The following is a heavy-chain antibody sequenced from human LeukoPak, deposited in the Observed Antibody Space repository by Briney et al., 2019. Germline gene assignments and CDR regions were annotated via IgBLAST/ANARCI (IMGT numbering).Heavy chain of an antibody. CDR2: ISHTATGI. Sequence: GGSLRLSCAASGFTFSTYAMTWVRQAPGKGPGWVSTISHTATGIFYADSVKGRFTISRDNPKNTLFLDMNSLRVEDTALYSCAKEEEKFAAWGYFDSWGQGSLVTVSS. J-gene: IGHJ4*02. CDR3: AKEEEKFAAWGYFDS. V-gene: IGHV3-23*01. CDR1: GFTFSTYA. D-gene: IGHD3-16*01.